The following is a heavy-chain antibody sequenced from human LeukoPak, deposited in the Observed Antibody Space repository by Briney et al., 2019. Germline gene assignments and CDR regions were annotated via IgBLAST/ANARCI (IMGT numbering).Heavy chain of an antibody. V-gene: IGHV1-69*05. Sequence: SVKVSCKASGYTFTSYAISWVRQAPGQGLEWMGGIIPIFGTANYAQKFQGRVTITTDESTSTAYMELSSLRSEDTAVYYCARDRSFFGKQQLVRVFDYWGQGTLVTVSS. CDR2: IIPIFGTA. D-gene: IGHD6-13*01. J-gene: IGHJ4*02. CDR1: GYTFTSYA. CDR3: ARDRSFFGKQQLVRVFDY.